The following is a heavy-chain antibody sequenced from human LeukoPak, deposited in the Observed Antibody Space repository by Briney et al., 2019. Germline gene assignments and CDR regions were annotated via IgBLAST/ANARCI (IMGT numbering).Heavy chain of an antibody. D-gene: IGHD2-8*01. V-gene: IGHV3-48*03. Sequence: GGSLRLSCVASGLTFSSYEINWVRQAPGKALEWISHISSSGSTMYYADFLRGGFTIFRDNAKISVYLQMNSLRAEDTAVYYCARASGVSVPAGYWGQGTLVTVSS. J-gene: IGHJ4*02. CDR3: ARASGVSVPAGY. CDR2: ISSSGSTM. CDR1: GLTFSSYE.